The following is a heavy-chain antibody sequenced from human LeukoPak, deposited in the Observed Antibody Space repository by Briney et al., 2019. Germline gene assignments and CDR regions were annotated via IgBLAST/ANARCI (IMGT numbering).Heavy chain of an antibody. J-gene: IGHJ5*02. CDR1: GGSISSGGYY. CDR3: AREWGLLDIVVVANWFDP. CDR2: IYHSGST. V-gene: IGHV4-30-2*01. Sequence: PSETLSLTCTVSGGSISSGGYYWSWIRQPPGKGLEWIGYIYHSGSTYYNPSLKSRVTISVDTSKNQFSLKLSSVTAADTAVYYCAREWGLLDIVVVANWFDPWGQGTLVTVSS. D-gene: IGHD2-15*01.